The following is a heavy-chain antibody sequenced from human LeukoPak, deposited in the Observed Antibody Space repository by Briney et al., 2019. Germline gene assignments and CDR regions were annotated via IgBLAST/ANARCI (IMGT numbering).Heavy chain of an antibody. CDR2: TNHSGST. CDR3: ARTRARYCSGGSCSLGYYFDY. V-gene: IGHV4-34*01. J-gene: IGHJ4*02. D-gene: IGHD2-15*01. CDR1: GGSFSGYY. Sequence: PSETLSLTCAVYGGSFSGYYWSWIRQPPGKGLEWIGETNHSGSTNYNPSLKSRVTISVDTSKNQFSLKLSSVTAADTAVYYCARTRARYCSGGSCSLGYYFDYWGQGTLVTVSS.